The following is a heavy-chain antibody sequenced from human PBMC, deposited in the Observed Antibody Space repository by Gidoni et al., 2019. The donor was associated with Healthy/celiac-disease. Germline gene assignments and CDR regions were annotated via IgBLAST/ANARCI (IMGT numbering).Heavy chain of an antibody. D-gene: IGHD2-15*01. J-gene: IGHJ6*02. Sequence: EVQLVESGGGLVKPGGSLRLSCAASGFTFRSYSMNWVRQAPGKGLEWVSSISSSSSYIYYADSVKGRFTISRDNAKNSLYLQMNSLRAEDTAVYYCARGGYCSGGSCYSGGMDVWGQGTTVTVSS. CDR2: ISSSSSYI. CDR1: GFTFRSYS. CDR3: ARGGYCSGGSCYSGGMDV. V-gene: IGHV3-21*01.